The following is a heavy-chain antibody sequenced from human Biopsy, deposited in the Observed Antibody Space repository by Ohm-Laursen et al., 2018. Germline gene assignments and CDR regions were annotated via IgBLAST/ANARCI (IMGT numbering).Heavy chain of an antibody. J-gene: IGHJ4*02. V-gene: IGHV1-2*02. CDR3: ALQSVAQMKNFDY. CDR2: INPKSGDT. Sequence: ASVKVSCKASGGTFINYTISWVRQAPGQGLERMGWINPKSGDTDYPQNFQGRVSMTRDTSISTAYMDLSRLRSDDTAVYYCALQSVAQMKNFDYWGQGTLVTVSS. CDR1: GGTFINYT. D-gene: IGHD6-19*01.